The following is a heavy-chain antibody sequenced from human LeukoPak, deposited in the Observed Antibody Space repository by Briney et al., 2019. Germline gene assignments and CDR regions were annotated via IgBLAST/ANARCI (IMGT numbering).Heavy chain of an antibody. D-gene: IGHD2-2*01. Sequence: GRSLRLSCAASGFTFSSYGMHWVRQAPGKGLEWVAVIWYDGSNKYYADSVKGRFTISRDNSKNTLYLQMNSLRAEDTAVYYCAREEAYCSSTSCYSLFDYWGQGTLVTVSS. J-gene: IGHJ4*02. CDR1: GFTFSSYG. CDR3: AREEAYCSSTSCYSLFDY. V-gene: IGHV3-33*08. CDR2: IWYDGSNK.